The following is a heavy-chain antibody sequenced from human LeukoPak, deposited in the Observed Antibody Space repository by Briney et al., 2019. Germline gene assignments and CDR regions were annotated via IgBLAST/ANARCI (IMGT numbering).Heavy chain of an antibody. D-gene: IGHD3-22*01. CDR2: ISWNSGSI. CDR3: AKIDSSGYSEYFQH. Sequence: PGGSLRLSCAASGFTFDDYAMHWVRQAPGKGLEWVSGISWNSGSIGYADSVKGRFTISRDNAKNSLYLQMNSLRAEDTALYYCAKIDSSGYSEYFQHWARAPWSPSPQ. V-gene: IGHV3-9*01. CDR1: GFTFDDYA. J-gene: IGHJ1*01.